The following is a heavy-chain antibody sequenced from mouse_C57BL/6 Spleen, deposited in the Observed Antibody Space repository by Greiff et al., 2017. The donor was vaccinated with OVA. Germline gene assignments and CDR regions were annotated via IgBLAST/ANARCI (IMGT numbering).Heavy chain of an antibody. Sequence: QVQLQQSGAELVWHGASVKMSCKASGYTFTTYPVQFVNHHHGKSLDRIGNFHPYNDDTKYNEKFKGKATLTVEKSSSTVYLELSRLTSDDSAVYYCARSDYDTWFAYWGQGTLVTVSA. CDR1: GYTFTTYP. CDR2: FHPYNDDT. V-gene: IGHV1-47*01. D-gene: IGHD2-4*01. CDR3: ARSDYDTWFAY. J-gene: IGHJ3*01.